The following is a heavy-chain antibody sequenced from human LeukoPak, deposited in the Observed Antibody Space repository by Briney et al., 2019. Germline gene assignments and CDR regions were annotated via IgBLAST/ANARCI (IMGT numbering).Heavy chain of an antibody. CDR1: GFSINSSDFY. Sequence: PSETLSLTCSVSGFSINSSDFYWAWIRQPPGKGLEWFGTMFWSGTAYYNPSLESRVTISVDTSKNQFSLKVRSVTAADTAVYYCARMFFDFWSHPGSDLFDMWGQGTMVTVSS. CDR2: MFWSGTA. CDR3: ARMFFDFWSHPGSDLFDM. J-gene: IGHJ3*02. V-gene: IGHV4-39*01. D-gene: IGHD3-3*01.